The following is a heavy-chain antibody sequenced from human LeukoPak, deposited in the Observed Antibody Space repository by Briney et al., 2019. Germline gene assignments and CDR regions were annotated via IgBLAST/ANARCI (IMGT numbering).Heavy chain of an antibody. Sequence: GSLRLSCAASGFTFSDYYMSWIRQPPGKGLEWIGEINHSGSTNYNPSLKSRVTISVDTSKNQFSLKLSSVTAADTAVYYCARGGYSYGYHDYWGQGTLVTVSS. J-gene: IGHJ4*02. D-gene: IGHD5-18*01. CDR3: ARGGYSYGYHDY. CDR2: INHSGST. V-gene: IGHV4-34*01. CDR1: GFTFSDYY.